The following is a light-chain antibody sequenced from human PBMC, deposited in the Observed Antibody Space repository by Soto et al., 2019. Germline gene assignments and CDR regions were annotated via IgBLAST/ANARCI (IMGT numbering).Light chain of an antibody. J-gene: IGLJ2*01. V-gene: IGLV2-14*01. CDR1: SSDVGAYNY. CDR2: EVS. CDR3: SSYTTSTTIE. Sequence: QSVLTQPASVSGSPGQSITISCTGTSSDVGAYNYVSWYQQHPGKAPKLMIFEVSNRASGVSIRFSGSKSGNTASLTISGLQAEDEADYYCSSYTTSTTIEIGGGTKLTVL.